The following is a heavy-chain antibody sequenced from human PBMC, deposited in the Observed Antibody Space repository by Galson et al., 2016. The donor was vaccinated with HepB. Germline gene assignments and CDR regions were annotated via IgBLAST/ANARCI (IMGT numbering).Heavy chain of an antibody. V-gene: IGHV3-23*01. CDR2: ISAASNT. D-gene: IGHD2-15*01. J-gene: IGHJ5*02. CDR3: GTESYLKGHSIVVAAPSQT. Sequence: SLRLSCAASGFTFRSYAMSWVRQAPGKGLEWVSVISAASNTYYTDSVKGRFTISRDNSKTTLYLEMNSLRAEDTAVYYCGTESYLKGHSIVVAAPSQTWGRGTLVTVSS. CDR1: GFTFRSYA.